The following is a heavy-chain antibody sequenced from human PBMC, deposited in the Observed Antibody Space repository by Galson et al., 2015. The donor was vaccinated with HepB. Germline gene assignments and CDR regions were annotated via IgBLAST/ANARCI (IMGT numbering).Heavy chain of an antibody. CDR1: GFTFSSYA. CDR2: ISYDGSNK. CDR3: ARPMTTHGVGYFDY. D-gene: IGHD4-11*01. Sequence: SLRLSCAASGFTFSSYAMHWVRQAPGKGLEWVAGISYDGSNKYYADSVKGRFTISRDNSKNTLYLQMNSLRAEDTAVYYCARPMTTHGVGYFDYWGQGTLVTVSS. V-gene: IGHV3-30-3*01. J-gene: IGHJ4*02.